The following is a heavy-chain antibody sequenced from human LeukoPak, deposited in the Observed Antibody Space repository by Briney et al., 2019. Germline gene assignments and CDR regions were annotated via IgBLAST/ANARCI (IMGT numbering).Heavy chain of an antibody. D-gene: IGHD3-10*01. Sequence: ASVKVSCKASGYTFNIYYMHWVRQAPGQGLEWMGVINPSGDSTGYAQNFQGRLTMTRDTSTSTVYMELSSLRSEDTAVYYCAREIRGLIRPFDYWGQGTLVTVSS. V-gene: IGHV1-46*02. J-gene: IGHJ4*02. CDR1: GYTFNIYY. CDR3: AREIRGLIRPFDY. CDR2: INPSGDST.